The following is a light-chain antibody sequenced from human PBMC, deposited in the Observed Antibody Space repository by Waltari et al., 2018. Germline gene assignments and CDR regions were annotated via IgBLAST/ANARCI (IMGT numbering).Light chain of an antibody. CDR3: QQYGSSSIT. Sequence: EIVLTQSPGTLSLSPGERATLSCRARQSVSSSYLAWYQQKPGQAPRRRIYGASSRATGLPEGCSGSGSGTDFTLTISRLEPEDFAVYYCQQYGSSSITFGQGTRLEIK. CDR2: GAS. V-gene: IGKV3-20*01. J-gene: IGKJ5*01. CDR1: QSVSSSY.